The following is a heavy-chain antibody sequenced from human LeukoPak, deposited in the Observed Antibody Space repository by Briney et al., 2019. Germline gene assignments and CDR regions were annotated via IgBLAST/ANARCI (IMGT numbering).Heavy chain of an antibody. Sequence: ASVKVSCKASGCTFISYGVSWVRQAPGQGLEWMGWISTYGGSTNYAQKLQGRVTVTTDTSTSTVYMELRSLRSDDTAVYYCARPNTEANGYYFDYWGQGTLVTVSS. CDR3: ARPNTEANGYYFDY. J-gene: IGHJ4*02. D-gene: IGHD5-18*01. CDR1: GCTFISYG. CDR2: ISTYGGST. V-gene: IGHV1-18*01.